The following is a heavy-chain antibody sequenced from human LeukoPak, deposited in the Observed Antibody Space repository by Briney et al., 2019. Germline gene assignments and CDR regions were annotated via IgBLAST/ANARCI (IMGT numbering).Heavy chain of an antibody. J-gene: IGHJ6*02. CDR3: ARDPGCSSTSWYAEDGMDV. V-gene: IGHV1-2*02. D-gene: IGHD2-2*01. CDR2: INPNSGGT. Sequence: ASLKVSSKASVYTFTGYYMHWVRQAPGQGLEWMGWINPNSGGTNYAQKVQGRVTMTRDTSISTAYMELSRLRSDDTAVYYCARDPGCSSTSWYAEDGMDVWGQGTTVTVSS. CDR1: VYTFTGYY.